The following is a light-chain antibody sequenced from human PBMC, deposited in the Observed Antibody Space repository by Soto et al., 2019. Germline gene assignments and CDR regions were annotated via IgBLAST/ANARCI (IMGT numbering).Light chain of an antibody. Sequence: DIQMTQSPSTLSASVGDRVTITCRARQNINNWLAWYHQRPGKVPKLLIYQASTLESGVPSRFSGSGSGTAFTLTVSSLQPDDFATYYCQQYDTYPFTFGGGTKVEIK. J-gene: IGKJ4*01. CDR1: QNINNW. CDR2: QAS. CDR3: QQYDTYPFT. V-gene: IGKV1-5*03.